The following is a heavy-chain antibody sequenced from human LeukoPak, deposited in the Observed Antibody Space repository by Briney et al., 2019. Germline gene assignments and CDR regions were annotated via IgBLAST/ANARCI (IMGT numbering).Heavy chain of an antibody. V-gene: IGHV3-11*04. CDR1: GFTFTDTY. D-gene: IGHD6-13*01. CDR2: ISPSGTDI. CDR3: AKDATAVVGTVYMDV. J-gene: IGHJ6*03. Sequence: GGSLRLSCAVSGFTFTDTYMTWIRQAPGKGLESLSYISPSGTDISYADSVKGRFTISRDNAKNSLYLQMDSLRAEDTAVYYCAKDATAVVGTVYMDVWGKGTTVTISS.